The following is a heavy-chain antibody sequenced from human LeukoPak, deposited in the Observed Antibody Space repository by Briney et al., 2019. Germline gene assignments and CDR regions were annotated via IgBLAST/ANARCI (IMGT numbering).Heavy chain of an antibody. CDR3: AKRGVVIRVILVGFHKEAYYFDS. CDR1: GITLSNYG. V-gene: IGHV3-23*01. J-gene: IGHJ4*02. CDR2: ISGSGGTT. D-gene: IGHD3-22*01. Sequence: GGSLRLSCAVFGITLSNYGMSWVRQAPGKGLEWVAGISGSGGTTNYADSVKGRFTISRDNPKNTLFLHMNSLRAEDTAVYFCAKRGVVIRVILVGFHKEAYYFDSWGQGALVTVSS.